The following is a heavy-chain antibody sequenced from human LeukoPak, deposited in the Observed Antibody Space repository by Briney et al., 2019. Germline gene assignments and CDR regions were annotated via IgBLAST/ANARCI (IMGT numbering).Heavy chain of an antibody. CDR2: IYYSGST. CDR3: ARDEKYYDILTGLYYYYGMDV. V-gene: IGHV4-31*03. Sequence: SETLSLTCTVSGGSISSGGYYWSWIRQHPGKGLEWIGYIYYSGSTYYNPSLKSRVTISVDTSKNQFSLKLSSVTAADTGVYYCARDEKYYDILTGLYYYYGMDVWGQGTTVTVSS. CDR1: GGSISSGGYY. J-gene: IGHJ6*02. D-gene: IGHD3-9*01.